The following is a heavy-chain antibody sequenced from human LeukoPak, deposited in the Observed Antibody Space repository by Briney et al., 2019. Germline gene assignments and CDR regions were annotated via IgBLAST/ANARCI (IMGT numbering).Heavy chain of an antibody. D-gene: IGHD3-10*01. CDR2: ISGSGGST. V-gene: IGHV3-23*01. J-gene: IGHJ4*02. Sequence: PGGSLRLSCAASGFDFRNFAMSWVRQAPGKGLEWVSVISGSGGSTYYADSVKGRFTISRDNSKNTLYLQMNSLRAEDTAVYYCAKATYASGSYISGPDYWGQGTLVTVSS. CDR3: AKATYASGSYISGPDY. CDR1: GFDFRNFA.